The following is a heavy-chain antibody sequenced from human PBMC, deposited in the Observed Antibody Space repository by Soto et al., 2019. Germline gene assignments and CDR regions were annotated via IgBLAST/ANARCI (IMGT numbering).Heavy chain of an antibody. D-gene: IGHD3-3*01. CDR3: ARPMSTIWSTGGVYVMDV. CDR2: ISAYNGNT. CDR1: GYTFTSYG. Sequence: QVQLVQSGAEVKKPGASVKVSCKASGYTFTSYGITWVRQAPGQGLEWMGWISAYNGNTNYAQKLQGRVTMTTDTSTNTASMELRSLRSDDTAVYYCARPMSTIWSTGGVYVMDVWGQGTTVTVSS. V-gene: IGHV1-18*01. J-gene: IGHJ6*02.